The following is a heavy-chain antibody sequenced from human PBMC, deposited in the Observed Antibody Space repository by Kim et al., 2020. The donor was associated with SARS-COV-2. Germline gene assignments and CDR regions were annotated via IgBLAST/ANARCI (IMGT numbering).Heavy chain of an antibody. J-gene: IGHJ3*01. Sequence: KGRFTISRDNSKNTLFLQMNSRRAEDTAVYFCAKGGYCATTSCFQGAYDVWGQGTMVTVSS. CDR3: AKGGYCATTSCFQGAYDV. V-gene: IGHV3-23*01. D-gene: IGHD2-2*01.